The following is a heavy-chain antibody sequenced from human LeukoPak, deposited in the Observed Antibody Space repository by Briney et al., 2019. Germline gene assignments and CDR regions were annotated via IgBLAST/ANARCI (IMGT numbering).Heavy chain of an antibody. CDR3: ARGYCSSTSCPVYYYYGMDV. D-gene: IGHD2-2*01. J-gene: IGHJ6*02. V-gene: IGHV4-59*01. CDR2: IYYSGST. CDR1: GGSISSYY. Sequence: SETLSLTCTVSGGSISSYYWSWIRQPPGKGLERIGYIYYSGSTNYNPSLKSRVTISVDTSKNQFSLKLSSVTAADTAVYYCARGYCSSTSCPVYYYYGMDVWGQGTTVTVSS.